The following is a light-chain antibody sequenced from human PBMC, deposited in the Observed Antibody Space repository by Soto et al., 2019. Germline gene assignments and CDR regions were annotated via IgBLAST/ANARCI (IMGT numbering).Light chain of an antibody. V-gene: IGLV2-11*01. CDR2: DVS. CDR3: CSYARSYTVL. J-gene: IGLJ2*01. CDR1: SGDVGGYNY. Sequence: QSALTQPRSVSGSPGQSVTISCTGSSGDVGGYNYVSWYQQHPGKAPKLMIYDVSQRPSGVPDRFSGSKSGNTASLTISGLQAEDEADYYCCSYARSYTVLFGGGTKLTV.